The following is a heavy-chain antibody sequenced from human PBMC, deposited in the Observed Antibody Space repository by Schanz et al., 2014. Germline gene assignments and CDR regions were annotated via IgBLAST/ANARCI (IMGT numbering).Heavy chain of an antibody. CDR3: ARDQSPYTNSSDVRYFDY. CDR1: GYTFTSYG. J-gene: IGHJ4*02. Sequence: QVQLVQSGAEVKKPGASVKVSCKASGYTFTSYGISWVRQAPGQGLEWMGWITAYNGDTNYALKLQGRVTITADRSTSTAYMELSSLRSEDTAVYYCARDQSPYTNSSDVRYFDYWGQGSLVTVSS. D-gene: IGHD6-6*01. CDR2: ITAYNGDT. V-gene: IGHV1-18*01.